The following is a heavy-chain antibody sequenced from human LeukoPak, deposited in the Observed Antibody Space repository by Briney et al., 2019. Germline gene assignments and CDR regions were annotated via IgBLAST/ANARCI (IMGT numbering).Heavy chain of an antibody. Sequence: SQTLSLTCPVSGGSISSGGYSWSWIRQPPGKGLEWIGYIYHSESTYYNPSLKSRVTISVDTSKNQFSLKLSSVTAADTAVYYCARVSRYSSGIDYWGQGTLVTVSS. CDR2: IYHSEST. D-gene: IGHD6-19*01. CDR3: ARVSRYSSGIDY. V-gene: IGHV4-30-2*01. CDR1: GGSISSGGYS. J-gene: IGHJ4*02.